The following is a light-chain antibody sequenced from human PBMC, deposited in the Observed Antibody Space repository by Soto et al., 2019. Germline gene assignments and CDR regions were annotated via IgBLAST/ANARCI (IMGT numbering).Light chain of an antibody. CDR3: QHYNTWPLT. V-gene: IGKV3-15*01. J-gene: IGKJ4*01. CDR2: GAS. Sequence: VMTQSPAPLPVSPGEGATLSCRATESINQNLAWYQQKPGQAPRLLIHGASYRATGIPDRFSGRASGTDFTPASSRLQSEYFAYYYYQHYNTWPLTFGGGTKVEIK. CDR1: ESINQN.